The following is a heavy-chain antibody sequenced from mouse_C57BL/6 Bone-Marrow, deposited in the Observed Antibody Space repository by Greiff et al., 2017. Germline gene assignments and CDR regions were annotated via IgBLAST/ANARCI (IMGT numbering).Heavy chain of an antibody. CDR2: ILPGSGST. CDR1: GYTFTGYW. J-gene: IGHJ4*01. CDR3: AREGYYGVYAMDY. V-gene: IGHV1-9*01. D-gene: IGHD1-1*01. Sequence: QVQLQQSGAELMKPGASVKLSCKATGYTFTGYWIEWVKQRPGHGLEWIGEILPGSGSTNYNEKFKGKATFTADKSSNTAYMHLSSLTTEDSAIYYCAREGYYGVYAMDYWGQGTSVTVSS.